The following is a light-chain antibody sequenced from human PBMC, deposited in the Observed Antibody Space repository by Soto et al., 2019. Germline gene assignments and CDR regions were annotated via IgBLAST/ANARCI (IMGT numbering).Light chain of an antibody. V-gene: IGLV2-14*03. CDR2: DVN. J-gene: IGLJ1*01. CDR1: SSDIGAYNY. Sequence: QSVLTQPASVSGSPGQSITISCTGTSSDIGAYNYVSWYQQHPGKAPKLVIYDVNNRPSGVPNRFSGSKSGNTASLTISGLQAEDEADYFCTSYTRSSTYVFGTGTKVTVL. CDR3: TSYTRSSTYV.